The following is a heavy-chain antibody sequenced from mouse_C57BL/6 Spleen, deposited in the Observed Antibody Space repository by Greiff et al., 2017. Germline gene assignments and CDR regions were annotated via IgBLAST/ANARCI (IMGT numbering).Heavy chain of an antibody. CDR2: INPNSGGT. CDR3: ASDTVVAD. CDR1: GYTFTDYY. D-gene: IGHD1-1*01. Sequence: EVQLQQSGPELVKPGASVKISCKASGYTFTDYYMNWVKQSHGKSLEWIGEINPNSGGTSYNQKFKGKATLTVDKSSSTAFMELRSLTSEDSAVYYCASDTVVADWGQGTTLTVSS. J-gene: IGHJ2*01. V-gene: IGHV1-26*01.